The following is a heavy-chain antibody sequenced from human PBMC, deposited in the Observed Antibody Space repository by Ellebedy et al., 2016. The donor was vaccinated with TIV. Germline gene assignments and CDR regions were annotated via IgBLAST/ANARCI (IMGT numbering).Heavy chain of an antibody. CDR3: AKGRGGGSDSSAPRNYFDY. J-gene: IGHJ4*02. D-gene: IGHD3-22*01. CDR2: ISNTGSRT. V-gene: IGHV3-23*01. Sequence: PGGSLRLSCAASGFTSSSHAMSWVRQAPGKGLEWVSTISNTGSRTYYADSVEGRFIISRDNSKKTLYLKMNSLRAEDTAVYYWAKGRGGGSDSSAPRNYFDYWGLGTLVTVSS. CDR1: GFTSSSHA.